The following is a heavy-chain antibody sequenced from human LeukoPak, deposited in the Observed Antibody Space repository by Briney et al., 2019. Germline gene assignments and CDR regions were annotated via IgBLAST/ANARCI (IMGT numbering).Heavy chain of an antibody. CDR3: TSSSSYNWFDP. CDR2: VRTKANSYAT. V-gene: IGHV3-73*01. CDR1: GFTFSDSA. J-gene: IGHJ5*02. D-gene: IGHD6-13*01. Sequence: GGSLKLSCAASGFTFSDSAMHWVRQASGKGLAWVGRVRTKANSYATAYAASVKGRFTISRDDSKNTAYLEMNSLKTEDTAVYYCTSSSSYNWFDPWGQGTLVTVSS.